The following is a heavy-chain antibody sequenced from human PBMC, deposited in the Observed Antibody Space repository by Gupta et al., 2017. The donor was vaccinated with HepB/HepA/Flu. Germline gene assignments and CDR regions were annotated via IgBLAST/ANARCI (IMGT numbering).Heavy chain of an antibody. Sequence: QVQLVQSGGEVKKSGSSVKVSCKDSGGTFSSSAISWVRQAPGQGLEWMGRIIPILGIANYAQKFQGRVTITADKSTSTAYMELSSLRSEDTAVYYCARGELQDGFFDYWGQGTLVTVSS. D-gene: IGHD1-26*01. CDR2: IIPILGIA. CDR3: ARGELQDGFFDY. V-gene: IGHV1-69*04. J-gene: IGHJ4*02. CDR1: GGTFSSSA.